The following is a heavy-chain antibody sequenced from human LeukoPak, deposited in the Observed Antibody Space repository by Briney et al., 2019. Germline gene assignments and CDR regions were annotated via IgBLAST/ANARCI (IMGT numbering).Heavy chain of an antibody. CDR3: ARSSSGWHAPYYYYYMDV. CDR1: GYSISSSNW. D-gene: IGHD6-25*01. CDR2: IYYSGSI. J-gene: IGHJ6*03. Sequence: SETLSLTCAVSGYSISSSNWWGWIRQPPGKGLEWIGYIYYSGSIYYNPSLKSRVTMSVDTSKNQFSLKLSSVTAVDTAVYYCARSSSGWHAPYYYYYMDVWGKGTTVTVSS. V-gene: IGHV4-28*05.